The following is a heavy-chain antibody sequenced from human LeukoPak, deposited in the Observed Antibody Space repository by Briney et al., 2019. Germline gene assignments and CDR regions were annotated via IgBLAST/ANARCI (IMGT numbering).Heavy chain of an antibody. CDR3: ARPPSRYSGYEGD. CDR1: GYIFTSYW. Sequence: GESLQISCKGSGYIFTSYWIGWGRRMPGKGLGWMGIIYPGDSDTRYSPSFQGQVTISADKSISTAYLQWSSLKASDTAMYYCARPPSRYSGYEGDWGQGTLVTVSS. J-gene: IGHJ4*02. CDR2: IYPGDSDT. D-gene: IGHD5-12*01. V-gene: IGHV5-51*01.